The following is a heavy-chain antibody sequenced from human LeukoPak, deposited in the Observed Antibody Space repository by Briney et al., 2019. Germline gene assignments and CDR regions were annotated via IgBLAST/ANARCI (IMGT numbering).Heavy chain of an antibody. CDR2: ISYDGSNK. CDR3: ARHSNPGYYFMDV. J-gene: IGHJ6*02. V-gene: IGHV3-30-3*01. D-gene: IGHD4-11*01. CDR1: GFTFSSYA. Sequence: GGSLRLSCAASGFTFSSYAMHWVRQAPGKGLEWVAVISYDGSNKYYADSVKGRFTISRDNSKNTLYLQMNSLRAEDTAVYYCARHSNPGYYFMDVWGQGTPVTVSS.